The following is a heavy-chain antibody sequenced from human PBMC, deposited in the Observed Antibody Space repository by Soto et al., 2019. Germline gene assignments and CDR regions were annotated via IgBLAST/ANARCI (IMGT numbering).Heavy chain of an antibody. V-gene: IGHV3-11*01. Sequence: QVQLVESGGGLVKPGGSLRLSCAASGFPFSDYYMSWIRQAPGTGMEWVSYISSSGSTIYYADSVKGRFTISRDNAKNSLNLQMSSLRAEDSAVYYCARDHSSSPEDLFDYGVQGTLVTVSS. D-gene: IGHD6-6*01. J-gene: IGHJ4*02. CDR3: ARDHSSSPEDLFDY. CDR2: ISSSGSTI. CDR1: GFPFSDYY.